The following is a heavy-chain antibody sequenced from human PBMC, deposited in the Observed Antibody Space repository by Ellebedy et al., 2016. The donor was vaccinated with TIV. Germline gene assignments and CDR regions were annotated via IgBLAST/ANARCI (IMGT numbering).Heavy chain of an antibody. V-gene: IGHV3-23*01. Sequence: GGSLRLXXVGSEFTFSSYAMSWVRQAPGKGLEWVSAISGSGGSTYYADSVKGRFTISRDNSKNTLYLQMNSLRAEDTAVYYCAKDRMVRGPPGDVWGKGTTVTVSS. J-gene: IGHJ6*04. CDR3: AKDRMVRGPPGDV. D-gene: IGHD3-10*01. CDR1: EFTFSSYA. CDR2: ISGSGGST.